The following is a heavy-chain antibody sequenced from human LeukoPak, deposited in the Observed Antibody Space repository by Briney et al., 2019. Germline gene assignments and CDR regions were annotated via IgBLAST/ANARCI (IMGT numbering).Heavy chain of an antibody. CDR3: ARGNEWAFDY. Sequence: GGSLRLSCAAAGFTFSSYWMHWVRQAPGKGLVWVSRINTDGSSRIYADSVKGRFTISRDNAKNTLYLQMNSLRAEDTAVYACARGNEWAFDYWAQGTLVTASS. V-gene: IGHV3-74*01. CDR1: GFTFSSYW. CDR2: INTDGSSR. D-gene: IGHD1-26*01. J-gene: IGHJ4*02.